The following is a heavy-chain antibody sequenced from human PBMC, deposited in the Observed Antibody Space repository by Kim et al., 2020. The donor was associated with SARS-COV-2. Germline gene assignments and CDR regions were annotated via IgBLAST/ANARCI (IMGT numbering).Heavy chain of an antibody. CDR2: INPGNGDT. J-gene: IGHJ4*02. V-gene: IGHV1-3*01. CDR1: GYTFTSYA. CDR3: ARVRHHAYNWNELDS. Sequence: ASVKVSCKASGYTFTSYAVHWVRQAPGQRLEWMGWINPGNGDTAYSQKFRDRVTITRDTSATSAYMELSSLTSEDTAVYYCARVRHHAYNWNELDSWGRGTLVTVSS. D-gene: IGHD1-1*01.